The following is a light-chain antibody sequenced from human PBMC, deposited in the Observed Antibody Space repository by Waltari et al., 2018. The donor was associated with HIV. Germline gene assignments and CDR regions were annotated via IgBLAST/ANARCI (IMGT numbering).Light chain of an antibody. CDR1: QSVLYSSNNNNY. Sequence: DIVMTQSPDSLAVSLGERATSTCKSSQSVLYSSNNNNYLAWYQQKPGQPPKLLFYWASARESGVPDRFSGSGSETDFTLTISGLQAEDVAVYYCQQYYSVPWTFGQGTKVEIK. CDR3: QQYYSVPWT. V-gene: IGKV4-1*01. CDR2: WAS. J-gene: IGKJ1*01.